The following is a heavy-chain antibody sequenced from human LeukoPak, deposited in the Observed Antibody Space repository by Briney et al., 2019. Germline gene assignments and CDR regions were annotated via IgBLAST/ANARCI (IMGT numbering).Heavy chain of an antibody. D-gene: IGHD6-13*01. Sequence: PGGSLRLSCAASGFTFSSYAMSWVRQAPGKGLEWVSGISGSGGSTYYADSVKGRFTVSRDNSKNTLSLQMNSLRAEDTAVYYCARDQEYSNSCVDYWGQGTLVTVSS. CDR3: ARDQEYSNSCVDY. V-gene: IGHV3-23*01. CDR2: ISGSGGST. J-gene: IGHJ4*02. CDR1: GFTFSSYA.